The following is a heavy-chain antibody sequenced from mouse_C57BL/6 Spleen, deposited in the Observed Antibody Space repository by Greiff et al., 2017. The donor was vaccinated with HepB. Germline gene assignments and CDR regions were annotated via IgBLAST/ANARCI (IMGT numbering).Heavy chain of an antibody. Sequence: QVQLQQPGAELVMPGASVKLSCKASGYTFTSYWMHWVKQRPGQGLEWIGEIDPSDSYTNYNQKFKGKSTLTVDKSSSTAYMQLSSLTSEDSAVYYCARRNTLVATGGSDVWSTGTTVTVSS. J-gene: IGHJ1*03. CDR3: ARRNTLVATGGSDV. CDR2: IDPSDSYT. V-gene: IGHV1-69*01. D-gene: IGHD1-1*01. CDR1: GYTFTSYW.